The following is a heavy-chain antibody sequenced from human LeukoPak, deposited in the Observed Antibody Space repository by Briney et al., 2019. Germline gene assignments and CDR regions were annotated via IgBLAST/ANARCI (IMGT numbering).Heavy chain of an antibody. CDR2: IYPGDSDT. V-gene: IGHV5-51*01. CDR3: ARLPQWGGTYHFDY. Sequence: GESLKISCKGSGYSFTNHWIGWVRQMPGKGLEWMGIIYPGDSDTRYSPSFQGQVTISADKSISPAYLQWSSLKASDTAMYYCARLPQWGGTYHFDYWGQGTLLTVSS. D-gene: IGHD1-26*01. CDR1: GYSFTNHW. J-gene: IGHJ4*02.